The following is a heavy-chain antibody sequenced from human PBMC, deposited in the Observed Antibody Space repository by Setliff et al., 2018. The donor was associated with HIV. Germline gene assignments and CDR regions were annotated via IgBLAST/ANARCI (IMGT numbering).Heavy chain of an antibody. CDR2: IIPISGTA. CDR3: TRLWHENWGGVDY. Sequence: ASVKVSCKASGGTFSNYGMSWVRQAPGQGLEWMGGIIPISGTANYAQKFQGRVTITTDESTSTAYMELSSLKASDTAMYYCTRLWHENWGGVDYWGQGTLVTVSS. V-gene: IGHV1-69*05. D-gene: IGHD3-16*01. CDR1: GGTFSNYG. J-gene: IGHJ4*02.